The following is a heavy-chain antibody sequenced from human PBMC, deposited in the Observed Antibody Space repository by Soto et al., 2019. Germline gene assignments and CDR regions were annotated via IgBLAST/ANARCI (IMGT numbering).Heavy chain of an antibody. V-gene: IGHV1-18*01. D-gene: IGHD6-19*01. CDR1: GYTFTSYG. CDR2: ISAYNGNT. CDR3: ARDREQWLVRGPVDFDY. Sequence: GASVKVSCKASGYTFTSYGISWVRQAPGQGLEWMGWISAYNGNTNYAQKLQGRVTMTTDTSTSTAYMELRSLRSDDTAVYYCARDREQWLVRGPVDFDYWGQGTLVTVSS. J-gene: IGHJ4*02.